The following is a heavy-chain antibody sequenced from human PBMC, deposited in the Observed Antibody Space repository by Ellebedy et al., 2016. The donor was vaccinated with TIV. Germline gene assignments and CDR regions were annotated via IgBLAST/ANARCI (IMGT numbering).Heavy chain of an antibody. J-gene: IGHJ4*02. D-gene: IGHD3-10*01. CDR2: INRDESST. V-gene: IGHV3-74*01. Sequence: GESLKISCAASGFTFSDYWMHWVRQAPGKGLVWVSRINRDESSTTYADSVKGRFTISRDNAKNTLFLQMNSLRAEDTAVYYCARAKVGSGQALDYWGQGTLVTVSS. CDR1: GFTFSDYW. CDR3: ARAKVGSGQALDY.